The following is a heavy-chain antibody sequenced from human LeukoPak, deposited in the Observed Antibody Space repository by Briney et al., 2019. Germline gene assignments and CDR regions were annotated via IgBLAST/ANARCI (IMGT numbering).Heavy chain of an antibody. CDR2: ISGSGGST. CDR3: AKVSITMVRGVINWFDP. V-gene: IGHV3-23*01. CDR1: GFTFSSYA. D-gene: IGHD3-10*01. J-gene: IGHJ5*02. Sequence: GGSLRLSCAASGFTFSSYAMSWVRQAPGKGLGWVSAISGSGGSTYYADSVKGRFTISRDNSKNTLYLQMNSLRAEDTAVYYCAKVSITMVRGVINWFDPWGQGTLVTVSS.